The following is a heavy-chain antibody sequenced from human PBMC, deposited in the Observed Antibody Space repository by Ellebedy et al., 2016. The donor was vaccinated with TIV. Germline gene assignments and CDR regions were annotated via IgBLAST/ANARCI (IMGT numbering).Heavy chain of an antibody. V-gene: IGHV3-7*01. D-gene: IGHD1-1*01. Sequence: GESLKISCAASGFTFSNTWMNWVRQAPGKGLEWVANIKQDGSEKYYVDSVKGRFTISRDNAKNSLYLQMNSLRAEDTAVYYCARANGAYEYWGQGTLVTVSS. CDR1: GFTFSNTW. CDR3: ARANGAYEY. J-gene: IGHJ4*02. CDR2: IKQDGSEK.